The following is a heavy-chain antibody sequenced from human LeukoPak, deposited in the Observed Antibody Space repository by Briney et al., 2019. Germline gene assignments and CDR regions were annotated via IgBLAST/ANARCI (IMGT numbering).Heavy chain of an antibody. J-gene: IGHJ6*03. CDR1: GGSISSSSYY. CDR2: IYYSGST. CDR3: AVGSSTSCYFCYYYMDV. V-gene: IGHV4-39*07. D-gene: IGHD2-2*01. Sequence: SETLSLTCTVSGGSISSSSYYWGWIRQPPGKGLEWIGSIYYSGSTYYNPSLKSRVTISVDTSMNQSSLKLSSVTAADTAVYYCAVGSSTSCYFCYYYMDVWGKGTTVTVSS.